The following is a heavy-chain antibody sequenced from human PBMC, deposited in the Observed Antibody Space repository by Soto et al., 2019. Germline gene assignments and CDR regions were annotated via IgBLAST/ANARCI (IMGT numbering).Heavy chain of an antibody. CDR2: INPSTGSA. CDR1: GYTFTSYF. Sequence: QVHLVQSGAEVKKPGASVKVSCKASGYTFTSYFFHWVRQAPGQGLEWMGIINPSTGSATYAQNFRGRVTLTRETSTTAVYMELSSLKSEDTAVYYGARDGQWRGQHWFDPWGQGTLVTVSS. D-gene: IGHD6-19*01. V-gene: IGHV1-46*01. CDR3: ARDGQWRGQHWFDP. J-gene: IGHJ5*02.